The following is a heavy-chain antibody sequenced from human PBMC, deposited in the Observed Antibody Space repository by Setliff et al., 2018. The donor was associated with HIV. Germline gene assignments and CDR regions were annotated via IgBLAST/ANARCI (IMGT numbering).Heavy chain of an antibody. D-gene: IGHD3-16*02. CDR3: ARYRRPPYYLDY. CDR1: GDSISSYY. J-gene: IGHJ4*02. CDR2: IYSTGDS. Sequence: SETLSLTCTVSGDSISSYYWGWIRQPPGKELEWIGYIYSTGDSNYNPSLKSRVTMAVDTSKNQFSLKLTSVTAADTAVYYCARYRRPPYYLDYWGQGTLVTVSS. V-gene: IGHV4-4*09.